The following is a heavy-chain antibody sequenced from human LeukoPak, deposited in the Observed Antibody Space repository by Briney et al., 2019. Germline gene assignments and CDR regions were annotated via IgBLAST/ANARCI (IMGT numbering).Heavy chain of an antibody. Sequence: GGSLRLSCAASGFTFSSYEMNWVRQAPGKGLEWVSYISSSGSTIYYADSVKGRFTISRDNAKNSLYLQMNSLRAEDTAVYYCASQTTTLDYWGQGTLVTVSS. J-gene: IGHJ4*02. CDR2: ISSSGSTI. V-gene: IGHV3-48*03. CDR1: GFTFSSYE. D-gene: IGHD1-7*01. CDR3: ASQTTTLDY.